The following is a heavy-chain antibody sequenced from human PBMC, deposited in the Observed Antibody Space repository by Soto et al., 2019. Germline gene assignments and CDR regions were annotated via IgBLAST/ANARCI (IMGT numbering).Heavy chain of an antibody. J-gene: IGHJ3*02. CDR3: ARGAGSYFRRVVGAFDI. D-gene: IGHD3-10*01. V-gene: IGHV3-7*04. CDR1: GFSFSSYW. CDR2: IKQDGSEK. Sequence: GGSLRLSCTASGFSFSSYWMSWVRQAPGKGLEWVANIKQDGSEKYYVDSVKGRFTISRDNAKNSLYLRMNSLRAEDTAVYYCARGAGSYFRRVVGAFDIWGQGTMVTVSS.